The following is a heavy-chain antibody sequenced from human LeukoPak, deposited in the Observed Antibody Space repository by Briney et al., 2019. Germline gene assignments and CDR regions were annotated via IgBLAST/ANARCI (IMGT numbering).Heavy chain of an antibody. V-gene: IGHV3-74*01. Sequence: GRSLRLSCAASGFTFSSYWMHWVRQAPGKGLVWVSRINSDGSSTSYADSVKGRFTISRDNAKNTLYLQMNSLRAEDTAVYYCARDPYSSSWYGGPYFDYWGQGTLVTVSS. CDR1: GFTFSSYW. J-gene: IGHJ4*02. D-gene: IGHD6-13*01. CDR2: INSDGSST. CDR3: ARDPYSSSWYGGPYFDY.